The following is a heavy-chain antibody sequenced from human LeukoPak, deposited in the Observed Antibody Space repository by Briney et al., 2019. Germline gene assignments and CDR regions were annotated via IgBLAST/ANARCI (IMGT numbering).Heavy chain of an antibody. V-gene: IGHV3-23*01. Sequence: PGGSLRLSCAASGFTFSSYAMSWVRQAPGKGLEWGSGISGSGGNTYYADSVKGRFTTSRDNSKSTLSLQMNSLRAEDTAVYYCAEGNSVVVVTAIGYWGQGTLVTVSS. J-gene: IGHJ4*02. D-gene: IGHD2-21*02. CDR2: ISGSGGNT. CDR1: GFTFSSYA. CDR3: AEGNSVVVVTAIGY.